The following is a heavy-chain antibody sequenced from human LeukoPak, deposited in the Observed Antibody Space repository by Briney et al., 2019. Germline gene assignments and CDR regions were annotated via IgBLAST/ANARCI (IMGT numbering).Heavy chain of an antibody. J-gene: IGHJ6*03. V-gene: IGHV4-4*07. Sequence: SQTLSLTCTVSGASISSYYWSWVRQPAGKGLEWIGRIYTSGSTNYNPSLKSRVTMSVDTSKNQFSLKLSSVTAADTAVYYCARGPSYYYYMDVWGKGTTVTISS. CDR2: IYTSGST. CDR1: GASISSYY. CDR3: ARGPSYYYYMDV.